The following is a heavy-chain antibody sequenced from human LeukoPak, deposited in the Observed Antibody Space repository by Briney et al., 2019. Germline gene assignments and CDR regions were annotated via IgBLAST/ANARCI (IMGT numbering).Heavy chain of an antibody. CDR2: INTNTGNP. V-gene: IGHV7-4-1*02. J-gene: IGHJ6*02. CDR1: GYTFTSYA. Sequence: ASVKVSCKASGYTFTSYAMNWVRQAPGQGLEWMGWINTNTGNPTYAQGFTGRFVFSLDTSVSTAYPQISSLKAEDTAVYYCARRYYDFLSDLYGMDVWGQGTTVTVSS. D-gene: IGHD3-3*01. CDR3: ARRYYDFLSDLYGMDV.